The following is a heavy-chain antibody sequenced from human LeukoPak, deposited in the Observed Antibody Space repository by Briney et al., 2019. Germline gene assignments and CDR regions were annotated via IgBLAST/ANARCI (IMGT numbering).Heavy chain of an antibody. V-gene: IGHV4-59*08. CDR3: ARHRSIAANFDY. Sequence: SETLSLTCSVSGGSISSYYWSWIRQPPGKGLEWIGYIYYSGSTNYNPSLKSRVTISVDTSKNQFSLKLSSVTAADTAVYYCARHRSIAANFDYWGQGTLVTVSS. CDR1: GGSISSYY. D-gene: IGHD6-6*01. J-gene: IGHJ4*02. CDR2: IYYSGST.